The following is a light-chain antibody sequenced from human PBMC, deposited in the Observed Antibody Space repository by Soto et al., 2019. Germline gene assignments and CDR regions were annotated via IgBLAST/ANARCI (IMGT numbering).Light chain of an antibody. CDR1: SSNIGAGYD. J-gene: IGLJ1*01. V-gene: IGLV1-40*01. Sequence: QSVLTQPHSVSGAPGQRVTISCTGSSSNIGAGYDVHWYQQLPGTAPKLLIYGNSNRLSGVPDRFSGSKSGTSASLAITGLQAEDEADYYCQSYDSSLSALCVFGNGTKVTVL. CDR2: GNS. CDR3: QSYDSSLSALCV.